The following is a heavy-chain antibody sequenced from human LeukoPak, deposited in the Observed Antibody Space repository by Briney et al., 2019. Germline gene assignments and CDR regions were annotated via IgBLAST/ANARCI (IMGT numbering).Heavy chain of an antibody. Sequence: SETLSLTCTVSGGSISSYYWSWIRQPAGKGLEWIGRIYTSGSTTYNPSLKSRVTISVDTSKSQFSLNLMSVTAADTAVYYCTRDTGTAGEVKFDPWGQGTLVTVSS. D-gene: IGHD4-17*01. CDR2: IYTSGST. CDR1: GGSISSYY. J-gene: IGHJ5*02. V-gene: IGHV4-4*07. CDR3: TRDTGTAGEVKFDP.